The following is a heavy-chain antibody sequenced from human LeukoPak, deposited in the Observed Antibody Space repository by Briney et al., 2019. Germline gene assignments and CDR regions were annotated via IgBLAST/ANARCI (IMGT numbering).Heavy chain of an antibody. V-gene: IGHV4-34*01. CDR1: GFTFSTYD. CDR3: ARARLERPSRAFDI. D-gene: IGHD1-1*01. CDR2: INHSGST. Sequence: GSLRLSCAVSGFTFSTYDMNWIRQPPGKGLEWIGEINHSGSTNYNPSLKSRVTISVDTSKNQFSLKLSSVTAADTAVYYCARARLERPSRAFDIWGQGTMVTVSS. J-gene: IGHJ3*02.